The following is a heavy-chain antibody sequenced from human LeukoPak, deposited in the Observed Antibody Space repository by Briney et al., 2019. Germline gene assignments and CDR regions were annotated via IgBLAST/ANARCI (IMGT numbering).Heavy chain of an antibody. Sequence: GGSLRLSCAASGFTFDDYGMSWGRQAPGKGLEWVSGINWNGGSTGYADSIKGRFTISRDNAKNSLYLQMNSLRAEDTALYYCARRVDTAMALDYWGQGTLVTVSS. CDR2: INWNGGST. J-gene: IGHJ4*02. CDR1: GFTFDDYG. D-gene: IGHD5-18*01. CDR3: ARRVDTAMALDY. V-gene: IGHV3-20*04.